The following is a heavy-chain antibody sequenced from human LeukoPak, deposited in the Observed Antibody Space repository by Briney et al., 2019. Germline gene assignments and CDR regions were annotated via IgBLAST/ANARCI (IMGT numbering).Heavy chain of an antibody. J-gene: IGHJ4*02. Sequence: GGSLRLSCAASGFTFSSYAMHWVRQAPGKGLEWVAVISYDGSNKYYADSVKGRFTISRDNSKNTLYLQMNGLRAEDTAIYYCARGVYGNFDYWGQGTLVTVSS. CDR1: GFTFSSYA. D-gene: IGHD3-10*01. CDR2: ISYDGSNK. V-gene: IGHV3-30*04. CDR3: ARGVYGNFDY.